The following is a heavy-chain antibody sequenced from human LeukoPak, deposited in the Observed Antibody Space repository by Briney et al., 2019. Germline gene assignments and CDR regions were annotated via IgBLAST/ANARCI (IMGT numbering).Heavy chain of an antibody. Sequence: ASVKVSCKAFGYTFTSNYMHWVRQAPGQGPEWMGVISPSGGSTTYAQKFQGRVTLTRDMSTSTVYMELSSLRSEDTAVYYCARDLRTVEFDYWGQGTLVTVSS. CDR2: ISPSGGST. CDR3: ARDLRTVEFDY. D-gene: IGHD1-1*01. CDR1: GYTFTSNY. V-gene: IGHV1-46*01. J-gene: IGHJ4*02.